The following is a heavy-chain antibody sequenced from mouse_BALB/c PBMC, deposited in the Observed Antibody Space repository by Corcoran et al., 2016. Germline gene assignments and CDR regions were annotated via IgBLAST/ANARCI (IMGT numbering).Heavy chain of an antibody. V-gene: IGHV9-3-1*01. CDR1: GYTFTNYG. Sequence: QIQLVQSGPELTKPGETVKISCKASGYTFTNYGMNWVKQAPGKGLKWMGWINTYTGEPTYADDFKGRFAFSLETSASTAYLQINNLKKEDTATYFCARGGNYPYWYFDVWGAGTTVTVSS. CDR2: INTYTGEP. D-gene: IGHD2-1*01. J-gene: IGHJ1*01. CDR3: ARGGNYPYWYFDV.